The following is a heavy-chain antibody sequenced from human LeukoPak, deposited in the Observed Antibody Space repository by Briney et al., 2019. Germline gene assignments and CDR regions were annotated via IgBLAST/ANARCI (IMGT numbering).Heavy chain of an antibody. D-gene: IGHD3-10*01. CDR1: GFTFSHAW. CDR3: TVVNYGSGSYPLGY. V-gene: IGHV3-15*01. J-gene: IGHJ4*02. Sequence: GGSLRLSCAASGFTFSHAWMSWVRQAPGKGLEWVGRIKSKTDGGTTDYAAPVKGRFTISRDDSKNTLYLQMNSLKTGDTAVYYCTVVNYGSGSYPLGYWGQGTLVTVSS. CDR2: IKSKTDGGTT.